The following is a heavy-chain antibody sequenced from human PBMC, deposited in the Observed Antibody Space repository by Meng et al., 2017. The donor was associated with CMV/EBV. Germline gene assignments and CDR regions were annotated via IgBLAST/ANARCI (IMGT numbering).Heavy chain of an antibody. V-gene: IGHV1-2*02. D-gene: IGHD5-24*01. CDR1: GYTFTGYY. Sequence: GRLVHCGAGVKKPGASVKVSCKASGYTFTGYYMHWVRQAPGQGLEWMGWINPNSGGTNYAQKFQGRVTMTRDTSISTAYMELSRLRSDDTAVYYCARVQVRGEMATPAGYWGQGTLVTVSS. CDR3: ARVQVRGEMATPAGY. J-gene: IGHJ4*02. CDR2: INPNSGGT.